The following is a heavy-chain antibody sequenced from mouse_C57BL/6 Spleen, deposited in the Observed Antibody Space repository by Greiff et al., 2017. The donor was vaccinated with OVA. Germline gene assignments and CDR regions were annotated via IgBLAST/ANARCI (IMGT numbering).Heavy chain of an antibody. Sequence: QVQLQQPGAELVKPGASVKLSCKASGYTFTSYWMHWVKQRPGQGLEWIGMIHPNSGSTNYNEKFKSKATLTVDKSSSTAYMQLSSLTSEDSAVYYCARSYYGSSHYAMDYWGQGTSVTVSS. D-gene: IGHD1-1*01. CDR1: GYTFTSYW. CDR3: ARSYYGSSHYAMDY. J-gene: IGHJ4*01. V-gene: IGHV1-64*01. CDR2: IHPNSGST.